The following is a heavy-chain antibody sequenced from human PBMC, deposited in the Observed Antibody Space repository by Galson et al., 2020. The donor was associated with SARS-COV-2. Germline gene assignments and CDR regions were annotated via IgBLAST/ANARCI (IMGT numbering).Heavy chain of an antibody. CDR2: ISGTTIDM. Sequence: GESLKISCAASGFIFTDFYMAWVRQAPGKGLEWISWISGTTIDMNYADSVRGRFTITRDNTENSVYLQMRSLRAEDTGLYFCVRFGDFFFYAMDIWGQGTTVTVSS. CDR1: GFIFTDFY. D-gene: IGHD3-16*01. J-gene: IGHJ6*02. V-gene: IGHV3-11*06. CDR3: VRFGDFFFYAMDI.